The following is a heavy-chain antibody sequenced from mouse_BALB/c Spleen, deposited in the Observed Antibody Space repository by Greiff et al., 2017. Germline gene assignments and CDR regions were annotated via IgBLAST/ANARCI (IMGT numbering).Heavy chain of an antibody. V-gene: IGHV1S126*01. CDR1: GYSFTSYW. CDR2: IDPSDSET. J-gene: IGHJ4*01. Sequence: QVQLQQSGPQLVRPGASVKISCKASGYSFTSYWMHWVKQRPGQGLEWIGMIDPSDSETRLNQKFKDKATLTVDKSSSTAYMQISSPTSEDSAVYYCASGSYGNYVMDYWGQGTSVTVSS. CDR3: ASGSYGNYVMDY. D-gene: IGHD2-1*01.